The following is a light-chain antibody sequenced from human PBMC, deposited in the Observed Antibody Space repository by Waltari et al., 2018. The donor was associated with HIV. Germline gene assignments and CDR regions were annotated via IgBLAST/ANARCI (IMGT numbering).Light chain of an antibody. CDR3: QQSHSIPRT. Sequence: DIQMTQPPSSLSASIGDRVTITCRASQTISNLLNWYQQKPGQAPKFLIYHASNLQNGVPPRFSGSGSGTDFTLTITSLQPEDFATYYCQQSHSIPRTFGQGTTVEI. V-gene: IGKV1-39*01. J-gene: IGKJ1*01. CDR2: HAS. CDR1: QTISNL.